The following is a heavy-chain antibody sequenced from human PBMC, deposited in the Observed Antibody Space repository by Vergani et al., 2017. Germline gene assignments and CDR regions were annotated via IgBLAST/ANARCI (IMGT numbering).Heavy chain of an antibody. D-gene: IGHD3-9*01. J-gene: IGHJ4*02. V-gene: IGHV1-46*03. CDR1: GYTFSNYY. CDR3: ARGDYGILTGYRY. Sequence: LPLVQSGAEVKKSGASVKVSCKTSGYTFSNYYMHWVRQAPGQGLEWMGIINPSGGHTNYAQKFQGRVTMTRDTSTSTVYMELSSLRSEDTAIYYCARGDYGILTGYRYWGQGTLVTVSA. CDR2: INPSGGHT.